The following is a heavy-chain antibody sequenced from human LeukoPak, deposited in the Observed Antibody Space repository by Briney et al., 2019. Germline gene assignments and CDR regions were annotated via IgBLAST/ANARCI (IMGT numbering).Heavy chain of an antibody. J-gene: IGHJ6*03. CDR1: GGTFSSYA. V-gene: IGHV1-69*05. D-gene: IGHD6-19*01. Sequence: ASVKVSCKASGGTFSSYAISWVRQAPGQGLEWMGRIIPIFGTENYTQKFQGRVTITTDESTSTAYMELSSLRSEDTAVYYCARGVAVAGNAPYYYYYYMDVWGKGTTVTVSS. CDR3: ARGVAVAGNAPYYYYYYMDV. CDR2: IIPIFGTE.